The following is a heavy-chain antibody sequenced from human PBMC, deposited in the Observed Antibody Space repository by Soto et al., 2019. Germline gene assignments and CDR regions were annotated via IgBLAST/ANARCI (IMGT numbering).Heavy chain of an antibody. J-gene: IGHJ4*02. CDR3: ARYRAKGARIDY. Sequence: SETLSLTCTVSGGSVSSGSYYWSWIRQPPGKGLEWIGYIYYSGSTNYNPSLKSRVTISVDTSKNQFSLKLSSVTAADTAVYYCARYRAKGARIDYWGQGTLVTVSS. CDR1: GGSVSSGSYY. CDR2: IYYSGST. D-gene: IGHD3-10*01. V-gene: IGHV4-61*01.